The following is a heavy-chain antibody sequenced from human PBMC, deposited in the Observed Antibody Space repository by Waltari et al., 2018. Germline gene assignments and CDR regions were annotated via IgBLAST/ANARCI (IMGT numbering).Heavy chain of an antibody. J-gene: IGHJ5*02. CDR1: GYTFTAYY. V-gene: IGHV1-2*02. Sequence: QVQLVQSGAEVKKPGASVKVSCKTSGYTFTAYYIYWMRQAPGQGLEWMGWINPHSGDTRYAKNFQGRVTMTRNTPISTAYMELTRRSSDDTAQYSGARGLFLLTIPGFDPGGQGSQVTVSS. CDR2: INPHSGDT. D-gene: IGHD2-21*01. CDR3: ARGLFLLTIPGFDP.